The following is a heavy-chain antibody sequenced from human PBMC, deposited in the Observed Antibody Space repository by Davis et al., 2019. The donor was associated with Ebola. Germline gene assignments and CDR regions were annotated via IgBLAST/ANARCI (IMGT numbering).Heavy chain of an antibody. D-gene: IGHD3-16*02. CDR2: ISYDGSNK. CDR1: GFTFSSYA. Sequence: SLKISCAASGFTFSSYAMHWVRQAPGKGLEWVAVISYDGSNKYYADSVKGRFTISRDNSKNTLYLQMNSLRADDTAVYYCARVNYDYVWGSYRSYFDYWGQGTLVTVSS. J-gene: IGHJ4*02. CDR3: ARVNYDYVWGSYRSYFDY. V-gene: IGHV3-30-3*01.